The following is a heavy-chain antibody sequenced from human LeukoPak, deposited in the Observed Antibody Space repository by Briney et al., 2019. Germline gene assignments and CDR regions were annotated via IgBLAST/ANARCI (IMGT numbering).Heavy chain of an antibody. V-gene: IGHV1-2*06. CDR3: ARVREYCSGGSCRRYWFDP. D-gene: IGHD2-15*01. J-gene: IGHJ5*02. Sequence: ASVKVSCKASGYTFTGYYMHWVRQAPGQGLEWMGRINPNSGGTNYAQKFQGRVTMTRDTSISTAYMELSRLRSDDTAVYYCARVREYCSGGSCRRYWFDPWGQGNLVTVSS. CDR1: GYTFTGYY. CDR2: INPNSGGT.